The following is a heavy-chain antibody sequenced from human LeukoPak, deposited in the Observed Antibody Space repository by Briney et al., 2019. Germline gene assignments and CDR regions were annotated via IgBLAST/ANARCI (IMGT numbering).Heavy chain of an antibody. CDR3: AKGGIVAAGNDS. J-gene: IGHJ4*02. V-gene: IGHV3-23*01. CDR1: GFTLSSYG. Sequence: GGSLRLSCAASGFTLSSYGMSWVRQAPGEGLEWVSAISGSGGSTYCADSVKGRFTISRDNSKNTVCRQMNRLRAEDTAVYYSAKGGIVAAGNDSWGQGTLVTVSS. CDR2: ISGSGGST. D-gene: IGHD6-13*01.